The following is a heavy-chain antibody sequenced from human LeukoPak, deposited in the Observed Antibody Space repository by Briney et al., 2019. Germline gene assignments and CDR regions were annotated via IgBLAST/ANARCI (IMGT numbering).Heavy chain of an antibody. J-gene: IGHJ4*02. CDR3: ARGCSGGSCYWRYDFDY. Sequence: SETLSLTCAVYGGSFSGYYWSWIRQPPGKGLEWIGEINHSGSTNYNPSLKSRVTISVDTSKNQFSLKLSSVTAADTAVYYCARGCSGGSCYWRYDFDYWGQGTLVTVSS. D-gene: IGHD2-15*01. CDR2: INHSGST. CDR1: GGSFSGYY. V-gene: IGHV4-34*01.